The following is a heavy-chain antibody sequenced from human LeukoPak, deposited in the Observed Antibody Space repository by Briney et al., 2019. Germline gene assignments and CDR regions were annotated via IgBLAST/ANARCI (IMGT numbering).Heavy chain of an antibody. Sequence: SETLSLTCAVYGGSFSGYYWSWIRQPPGKGLEWIGSIYYSGSTYYNPSLKSRVTISVDTSKNQFSLKLSSVTAADTAVYYCARHPRIAAAGNPGGYYFDYWGQGTLVTVSS. J-gene: IGHJ4*02. CDR2: IYYSGST. CDR3: ARHPRIAAAGNPGGYYFDY. D-gene: IGHD6-13*01. V-gene: IGHV4-34*01. CDR1: GGSFSGYY.